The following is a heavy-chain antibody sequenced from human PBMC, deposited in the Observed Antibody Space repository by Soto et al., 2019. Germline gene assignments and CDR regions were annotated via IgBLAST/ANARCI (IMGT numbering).Heavy chain of an antibody. Sequence: QVQLVQSGAEVTKPGSSVKVSCEASGGTFSSYAISWVRQAPGQGLEWMGGIIPIFGTPDYAQKFQGRVTITAVESTSTAYMELSSLRSEDTAVYYCAITPQRNYYSGMDVWGQGTTVTVAS. CDR1: GGTFSSYA. CDR3: AITPQRNYYSGMDV. J-gene: IGHJ6*02. D-gene: IGHD3-16*01. CDR2: IIPIFGTP. V-gene: IGHV1-69*12.